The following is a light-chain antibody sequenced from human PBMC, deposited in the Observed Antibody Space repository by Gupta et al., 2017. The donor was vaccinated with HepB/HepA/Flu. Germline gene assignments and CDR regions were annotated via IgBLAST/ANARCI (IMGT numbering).Light chain of an antibody. V-gene: IGLV2-14*01. J-gene: IGLJ1*01. Sequence: QSALTQPASVSGSPGQSITISCTGTSSDVGGYNYVSWYQQHPGKAPKFMIYGVSNRPSGVSNRFSGSKSGNTASLTISGLQAEDEADYYCSSYRSSSTPVGVFGTGTKVTVL. CDR3: SSYRSSSTPVGV. CDR1: SSDVGGYNY. CDR2: GVS.